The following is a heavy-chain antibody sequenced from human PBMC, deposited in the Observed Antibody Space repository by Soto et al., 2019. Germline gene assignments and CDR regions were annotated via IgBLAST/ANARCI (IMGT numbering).Heavy chain of an antibody. CDR3: ARSAAAGTLYNWFDP. J-gene: IGHJ5*02. D-gene: IGHD6-13*01. CDR2: IYYSGRT. CDR1: GGSISSGGYY. V-gene: IGHV4-31*03. Sequence: QVQLQESGPGLVKPSQTLSLTCTVSGGSISSGGYYWSWIRQHPGKGLKWIGYIYYSGRTYYNPSLKSRVTISVDTSKNQCSLKLSSVTAADTAVYYCARSAAAGTLYNWFDPWGQGTLVTVSS.